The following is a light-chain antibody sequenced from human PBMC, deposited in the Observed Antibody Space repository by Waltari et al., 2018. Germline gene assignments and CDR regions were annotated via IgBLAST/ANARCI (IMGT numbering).Light chain of an antibody. J-gene: IGKJ5*01. V-gene: IGKV3-20*01. CDR1: QSISSDF. Sequence: EIVLTQSPGTLSLSPGERASLSCRPSQSISSDFFAWYQHKLGQAPRLLIYGASIRASDIPDRFSGSGSGTDFTLTISRLEPEDFAVYYCQQYTSSPFTCGQGTRLEIK. CDR2: GAS. CDR3: QQYTSSPFT.